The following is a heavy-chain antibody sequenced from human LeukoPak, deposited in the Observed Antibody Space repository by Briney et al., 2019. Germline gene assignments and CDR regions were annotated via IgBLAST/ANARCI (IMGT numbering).Heavy chain of an antibody. Sequence: GGSLRLSCAASGYTVSSNYMSWVRQAPGKGLEWVSVIYSGGSTYYADSVKGRFTISRDNSKNTLYLQMNSLRAEDTAVYYCASSIFGVMEYYFDYWGQGTLVTVSS. D-gene: IGHD3-3*02. J-gene: IGHJ4*02. CDR1: GYTVSSNY. CDR3: ASSIFGVMEYYFDY. V-gene: IGHV3-53*01. CDR2: IYSGGST.